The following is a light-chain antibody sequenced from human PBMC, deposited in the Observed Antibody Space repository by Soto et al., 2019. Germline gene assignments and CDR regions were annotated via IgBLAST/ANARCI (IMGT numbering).Light chain of an antibody. J-gene: IGKJ3*01. CDR1: QSVSSY. V-gene: IGKV3-11*01. CDR3: QQRSNWPPRFT. Sequence: EIVLTQSPATLSLSPGERATLSCRASQSVSSYLAWYQQKPGQAPRLLIYDASNMATGIPARFSGSGSGTDFTLTISSLEPEDFAVYYCQQRSNWPPRFTFGPGTKVEIK. CDR2: DAS.